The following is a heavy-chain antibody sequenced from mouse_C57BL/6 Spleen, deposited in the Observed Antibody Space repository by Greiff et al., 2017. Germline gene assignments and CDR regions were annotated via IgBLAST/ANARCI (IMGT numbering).Heavy chain of an antibody. CDR2: IHPNSGST. CDR3: ARNSNYVYYAMDY. Sequence: VQLVESGAELVKPGASVKLSCKASGYTFTSYWMHWVKQRPGQGLEWIGMIHPNSGSTNYNEKFKSKATLTVDKSSSTAYMQLSSLTSEDSAVYYCARNSNYVYYAMDYWGQGTSVTVSS. J-gene: IGHJ4*01. V-gene: IGHV1-64*01. D-gene: IGHD2-5*01. CDR1: GYTFTSYW.